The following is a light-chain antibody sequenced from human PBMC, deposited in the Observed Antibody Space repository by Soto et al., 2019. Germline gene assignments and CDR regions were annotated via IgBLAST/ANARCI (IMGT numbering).Light chain of an antibody. CDR3: QSYDSSLSGSVV. CDR2: GNS. V-gene: IGLV1-40*01. CDR1: SSNIGAGYD. Sequence: QPVLTQPPSVSGSPGQRVTISCTGSSSNIGAGYDVHWYQQLPGTAPKLLIYGNSNRPSGVPDRFSGSKSGTSASLAITGLQAEDENDYYCQSYDSSLSGSVVFGGGTKVTVL. J-gene: IGLJ2*01.